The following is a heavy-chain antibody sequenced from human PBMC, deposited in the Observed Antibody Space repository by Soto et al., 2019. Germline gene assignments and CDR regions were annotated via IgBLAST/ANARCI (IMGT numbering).Heavy chain of an antibody. D-gene: IGHD3-22*01. CDR2: ISAYNGNT. V-gene: IGHV1-18*01. J-gene: IGHJ6*04. CDR1: GYTFSSYG. CDR3: ACHDESSGLRGKYGMDA. Sequence: VASVKVSCKASGYTFSSYGFSWVRQAPGQGLEWMGWISAYNGNTNYAQKLQGRVTMTTDTSTSTAYMELRSLRSDDTAVYYCACHDESSGLRGKYGMDAWGKGSRVTVAS.